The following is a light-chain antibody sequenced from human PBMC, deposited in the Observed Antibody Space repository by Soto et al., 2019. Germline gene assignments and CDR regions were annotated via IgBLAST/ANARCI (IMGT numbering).Light chain of an antibody. CDR2: AAS. J-gene: IGKJ1*01. CDR1: QGVSSYY. CDR3: QQRDSSART. V-gene: IGKV3-20*01. Sequence: IVLTQSPGTLSLSPGERATLSCRASQGVSSYYLACYQQKPGHAPRLLIYAASSRDTGIPARLTGGGSGTDFTLTISRLETEDFAVYYCQQRDSSARTFRQGTKVDIX.